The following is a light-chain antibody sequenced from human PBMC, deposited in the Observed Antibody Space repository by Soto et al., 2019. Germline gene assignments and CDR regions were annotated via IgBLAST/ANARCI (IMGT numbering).Light chain of an antibody. V-gene: IGLV2-14*01. CDR2: DVS. J-gene: IGLJ1*01. Sequence: QSALTQPASVSGSPGQSIPISCTGTSSDVGGYNYVSWYQQHPGKAPKLMIYDVSNRLSGVSNRFSGSRSGNTASLTISGLQAEDEADYYCSSYTSSSTLVVGTGTKLTVL. CDR1: SSDVGGYNY. CDR3: SSYTSSSTLV.